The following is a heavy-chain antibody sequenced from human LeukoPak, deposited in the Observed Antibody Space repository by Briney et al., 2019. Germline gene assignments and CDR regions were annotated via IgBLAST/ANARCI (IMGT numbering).Heavy chain of an antibody. CDR1: GFTFSNAW. D-gene: IGHD3-3*01. V-gene: IGHV3-15*01. CDR2: IKTKSEGVTT. Sequence: PGRSLRLSCAASGFTFSNAWMTWVRQAPGKGLEWVGRIKTKSEGVTTDNAAPVKGRFSISRDDSKNMVYLQMNSLKTEDTALYYCTPILAWRDYWGQGILVTVSS. CDR3: TPILAWRDY. J-gene: IGHJ4*02.